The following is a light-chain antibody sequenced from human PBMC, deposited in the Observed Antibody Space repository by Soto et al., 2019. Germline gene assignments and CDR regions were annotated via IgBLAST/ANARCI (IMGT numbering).Light chain of an antibody. CDR1: QSISHY. V-gene: IGKV1-39*01. Sequence: DIQMTQSPSSLSASVGDRVTISCRASQSISHYLDWYQEKPGKAPRLLIYSASNLQDGVPSRFSGSGSGTDFSLTISSLQPEDFATYYCQQTSQTPKKFGQGTKVDIK. CDR2: SAS. J-gene: IGKJ1*01. CDR3: QQTSQTPKK.